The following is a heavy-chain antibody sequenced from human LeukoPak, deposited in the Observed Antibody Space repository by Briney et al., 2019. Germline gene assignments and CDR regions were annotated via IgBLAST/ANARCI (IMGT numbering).Heavy chain of an antibody. J-gene: IGHJ5*02. Sequence: GASVKVSCKASGYTFTGHFMHWVRQAPGQGLEWMGWINPNSGGTNYARKFQGRVTMTRDASISTAYMELSRLTSDDTAVYYCAREETGEGWFDPWGQGTLVTVSS. CDR2: INPNSGGT. CDR3: AREETGEGWFDP. D-gene: IGHD1-1*01. V-gene: IGHV1-2*02. CDR1: GYTFTGHF.